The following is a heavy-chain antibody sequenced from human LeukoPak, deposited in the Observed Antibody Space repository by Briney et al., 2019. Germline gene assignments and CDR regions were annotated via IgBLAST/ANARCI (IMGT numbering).Heavy chain of an antibody. CDR2: INHSGST. D-gene: IGHD2-2*03. J-gene: IGHJ5*02. CDR3: ARGGGYCSSTSSLPHFDP. V-gene: IGHV4-34*01. Sequence: AETLTLTCAVYGCSFSGYYWSWIRQPPGKGLEWIGEINHSGSTNYNPYLKSRVTISVDTSKNQFSLKLSSVTAADTAVYYCARGGGYCSSTSSLPHFDPWGQGTLVTVSS. CDR1: GCSFSGYY.